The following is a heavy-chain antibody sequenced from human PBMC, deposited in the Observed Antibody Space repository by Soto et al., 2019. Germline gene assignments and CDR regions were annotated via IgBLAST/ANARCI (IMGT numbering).Heavy chain of an antibody. D-gene: IGHD3-10*01. V-gene: IGHV3-7*01. CDR3: ARAVGFSGPDWFDP. CDR2: IKQDGSEK. CDR1: GFTFSSYW. J-gene: IGHJ5*02. Sequence: EVQLVESGGGLVQPGGSLRLSFAASGFTFSSYWMSWVRQAPGKGLEWVANIKQDGSEKYYVDSVKGRFTISRDKAKNSRYLQMNNLRAEDTAVYYCARAVGFSGPDWFDPWGQGTLVTVSS.